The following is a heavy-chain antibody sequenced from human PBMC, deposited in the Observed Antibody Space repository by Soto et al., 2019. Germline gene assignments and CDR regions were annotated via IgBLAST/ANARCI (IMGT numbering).Heavy chain of an antibody. V-gene: IGHV1-24*01. D-gene: IGHD1-1*01. CDR1: GYTLLELS. CDR3: ASQNWRWREQFDH. Sequence: ASVKVSCKLSGYTLLELSIHWVRQAPGKALEWMGGYDPEDAKTIYAQKSQGRVIMTEDTSTNTAYLEVRGLGYEDTAVYYCASQNWRWREQFDHWGQGTLVTVSS. CDR2: YDPEDAKT. J-gene: IGHJ4*02.